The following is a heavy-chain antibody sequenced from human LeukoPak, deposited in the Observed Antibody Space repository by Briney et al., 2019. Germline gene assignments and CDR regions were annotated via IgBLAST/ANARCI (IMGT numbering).Heavy chain of an antibody. J-gene: IGHJ1*01. V-gene: IGHV5-10-1*01. CDR2: IYPSDSYT. D-gene: IGHD2-15*01. Sequence: GESLKISCKGSGYSFTSYWISWVRQMPGKGLEWMGRIYPSDSYTNYSPSFQGHVTISADKSISTAYLQWSSLKASDTAMYYCARYGGYCSGGSCYTEYFQHWGQGTLVTVSS. CDR1: GYSFTSYW. CDR3: ARYGGYCSGGSCYTEYFQH.